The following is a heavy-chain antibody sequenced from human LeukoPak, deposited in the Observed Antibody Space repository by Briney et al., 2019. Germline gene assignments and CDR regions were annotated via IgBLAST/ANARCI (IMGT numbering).Heavy chain of an antibody. CDR1: GFTFSSYA. Sequence: GGSLRLSCAASGFTFSSYAMSWVRQAPGKGLEWVSAISGSGGSTYYADSVKGRFTISRDNSKNTLYLQMNSLRAEDTAVYYCAKGIRFLEWLLADYWGQETLVTVSS. D-gene: IGHD3-3*01. CDR2: ISGSGGST. V-gene: IGHV3-23*01. CDR3: AKGIRFLEWLLADY. J-gene: IGHJ4*02.